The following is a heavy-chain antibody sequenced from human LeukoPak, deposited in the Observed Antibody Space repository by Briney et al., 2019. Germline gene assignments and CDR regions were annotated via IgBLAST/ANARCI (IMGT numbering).Heavy chain of an antibody. Sequence: SETLSLTCTVSGGSISSSGYYWGWIRQPPGKGLEWIGSIYYKGSTYYNPSLKSRVTISVDTSKNQFSLKLSSVTAADTALYYCARLAGKGEVFDYWGQGTLVTVSS. D-gene: IGHD3-10*01. CDR3: ARLAGKGEVFDY. J-gene: IGHJ4*02. CDR1: GGSISSSGYY. CDR2: IYYKGST. V-gene: IGHV4-39*01.